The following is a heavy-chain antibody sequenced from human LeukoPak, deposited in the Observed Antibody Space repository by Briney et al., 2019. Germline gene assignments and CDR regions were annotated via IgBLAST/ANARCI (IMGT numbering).Heavy chain of an antibody. CDR2: IYHSGST. J-gene: IGHJ4*02. CDR3: ASLRYYGSGSYANDY. Sequence: PSETLSLTCAVSGGSISSSHWWCWVRQPPGKGLEWIGEIYHSGSTNYNPSLKSRVTMSLDKSNNQFSLKLSSVTAADTAVYYCASLRYYGSGSYANDYWGQGTLVTVSS. V-gene: IGHV4-4*02. D-gene: IGHD3-10*01. CDR1: GGSISSSHW.